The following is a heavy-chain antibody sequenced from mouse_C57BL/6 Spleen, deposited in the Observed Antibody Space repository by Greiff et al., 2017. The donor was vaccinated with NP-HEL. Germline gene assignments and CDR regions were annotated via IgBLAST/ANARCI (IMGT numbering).Heavy chain of an antibody. J-gene: IGHJ2*01. CDR3: ARSYDGPDY. CDR2: ISYDGSN. CDR1: GYSITSGYY. Sequence: EVQLQESGPGLVKPSQSLSLTCSVTGYSITSGYYWNWIRQFPGNKLEWMGYISYDGSNNYNPSLKNRISITRDTSKNQFFLKLNSVTTEDTATYYCARSYDGPDYWDQGPLSQSPQ. V-gene: IGHV3-6*01. D-gene: IGHD2-3*01.